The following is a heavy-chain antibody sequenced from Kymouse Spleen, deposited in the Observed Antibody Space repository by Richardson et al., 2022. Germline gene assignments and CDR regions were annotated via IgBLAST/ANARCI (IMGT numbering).Heavy chain of an antibody. J-gene: IGHJ4*02,IGHJ5*02. CDR2: ISSSSSTI. D-gene: IGHD3-3*01. CDR1: GFTFSSYS. CDR3: ARDRAYYDFWSGYPG. V-gene: IGHV3-48*02. Sequence: EVQLVESGGGLVQPGGSLRLSCAASGFTFSSYSMNWVRQAPGKGLEWVSYISSSSSTIYYADSVKGRFTISRDNAKNSLYLQMNSLRDEDTAVYYCARDRAYYDFWSGYPGWGQGTLVTVSS.